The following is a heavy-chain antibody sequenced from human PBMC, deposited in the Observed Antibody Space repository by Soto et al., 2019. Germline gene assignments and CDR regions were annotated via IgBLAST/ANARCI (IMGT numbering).Heavy chain of an antibody. CDR2: ISAYNGNT. CDR1: GYTFTSYG. Sequence: ASVKVSCKASGYTFTSYGISWVRQAPGQGLEWMGWISAYNGNTNYAQKLQGRVTMTTDTSTSTAYMELRSLRSDDTAVYYCAGDRIWQQLDSFDYWGQGTLVTVSS. V-gene: IGHV1-18*01. J-gene: IGHJ4*02. D-gene: IGHD6-13*01. CDR3: AGDRIWQQLDSFDY.